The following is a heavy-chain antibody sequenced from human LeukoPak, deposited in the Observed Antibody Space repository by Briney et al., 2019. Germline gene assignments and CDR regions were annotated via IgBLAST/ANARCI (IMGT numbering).Heavy chain of an antibody. CDR3: AKEKDFWSSYYDY. J-gene: IGHJ4*02. D-gene: IGHD3-3*01. CDR2: ISGGGVST. Sequence: GSLRLSCVVSDFIFSSYAMSWVRQVPGKGLEWVSVISGGGVSTNYADSVKGRFTISRDNSKNTLYLQMNSLRAEDTAVYYCAKEKDFWSSYYDYWGQGTLVTVSS. CDR1: DFIFSSYA. V-gene: IGHV3-23*01.